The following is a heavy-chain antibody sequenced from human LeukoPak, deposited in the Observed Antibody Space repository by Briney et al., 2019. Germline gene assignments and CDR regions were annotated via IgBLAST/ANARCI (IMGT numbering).Heavy chain of an antibody. CDR1: GFTFNRDW. CDR2: ISWRSSDI. CDR3: ARVYSSSWYFGYLYIDV. V-gene: IGHV3-21*01. D-gene: IGHD6-13*01. J-gene: IGHJ6*03. Sequence: KAGGSLRLSCAASGFTFNRDWTAWVRQAPGKGLEWVSSISWRSSDIEYADSVKGRFTISRDNAKKSLYLQMNNPRAEDTAVYYCARVYSSSWYFGYLYIDVWGNGTTVTVSS.